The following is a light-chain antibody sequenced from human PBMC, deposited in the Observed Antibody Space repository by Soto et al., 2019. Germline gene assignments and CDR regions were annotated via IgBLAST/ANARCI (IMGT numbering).Light chain of an antibody. CDR1: QSVSSSY. Sequence: EIVLTQSPGPLSLSPGERATLSCRASQSVSSSYLAWYQQKPGQAPRLLIYGASRRATGIPDRFTGSGSGTDFTLTISRLEPEDVAVYYCQQYVSSPWAFGQGTKVDIK. V-gene: IGKV3-20*01. CDR2: GAS. CDR3: QQYVSSPWA. J-gene: IGKJ1*01.